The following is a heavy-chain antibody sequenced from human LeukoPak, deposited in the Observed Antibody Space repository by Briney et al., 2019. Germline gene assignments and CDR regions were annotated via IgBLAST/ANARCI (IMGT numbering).Heavy chain of an antibody. CDR3: ARDIAAAGTAYMDAFDI. V-gene: IGHV1-2*02. CDR2: INPNSGGT. Sequence: GASVKVSCKASGYTFTGYYMHWVRQAPGQGLEWMGWINPNSGGTNYAQKFQGRVTMTRDTSISTAYMELSRLRSDDTAVYYCARDIAAAGTAYMDAFDIWGQGTMVTASS. CDR1: GYTFTGYY. D-gene: IGHD6-13*01. J-gene: IGHJ3*02.